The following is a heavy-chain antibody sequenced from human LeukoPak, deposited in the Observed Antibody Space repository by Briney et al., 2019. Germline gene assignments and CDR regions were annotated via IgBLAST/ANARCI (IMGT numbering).Heavy chain of an antibody. J-gene: IGHJ6*03. Sequence: PGGSLRLSCAASGFTFSRFWMSWVRQAPGKGREWVANMKQDGSEKYYVDSVKGRFTISRDNAKNSLYLQMNSLRAQDTAVYYCARVSRDIVLFVYGSFPYYMDVWGKGTTVTVSS. CDR3: ARVSRDIVLFVYGSFPYYMDV. CDR1: GFTFSRFW. D-gene: IGHD2-8*01. V-gene: IGHV3-7*01. CDR2: MKQDGSEK.